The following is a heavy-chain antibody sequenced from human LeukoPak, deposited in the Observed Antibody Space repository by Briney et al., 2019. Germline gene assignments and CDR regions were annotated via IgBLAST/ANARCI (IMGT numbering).Heavy chain of an antibody. V-gene: IGHV4-38-2*02. CDR1: GDSISTSYY. J-gene: IGHJ5*02. CDR2: IYYSGST. D-gene: IGHD5-18*01. CDR3: ARHVDTAMVPVWFDP. Sequence: SETLSLTCTVSGDSISTSYYWGWIRQPPGKGLEWIGGIYYSGSTYYNASLKSRVTISVDTSKNQFSLKLSSVTAADTAVYYCARHVDTAMVPVWFDPWGQGTLVTVSS.